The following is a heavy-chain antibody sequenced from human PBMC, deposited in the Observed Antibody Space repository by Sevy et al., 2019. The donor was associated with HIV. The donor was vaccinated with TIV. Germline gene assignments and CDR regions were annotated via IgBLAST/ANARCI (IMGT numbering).Heavy chain of an antibody. V-gene: IGHV4-31*03. Sequence: SETLSLTCTVSGGSISSGGYYWSWIRQHPGKGLEWIGYIYYSGSTYYNPSLKSRVTISVDTSKNQFSLKLSSVTAADTAVYYCARAYYGSFWVDYWGQGTLVTVSS. D-gene: IGHD3-10*01. J-gene: IGHJ4*02. CDR2: IYYSGST. CDR1: GGSISSGGYY. CDR3: ARAYYGSFWVDY.